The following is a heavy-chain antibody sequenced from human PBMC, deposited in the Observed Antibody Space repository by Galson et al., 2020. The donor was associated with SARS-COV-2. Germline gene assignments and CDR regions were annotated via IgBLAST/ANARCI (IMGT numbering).Heavy chain of an antibody. CDR1: GFTFSTYA. D-gene: IGHD3-10*01. J-gene: IGHJ5*02. CDR3: VKGGDYYGSGSYYTA. V-gene: IGHV3-23*01. CDR2: ISGGGGST. Sequence: GESLKISCAASGFTFSTYAMTWVRQAPGKGLEWVSGISGGGGSTYYPDSAKGRFTISRDYSKNTLYLQMSSLRAEDTAIYYCVKGGDYYGSGSYYTAWGQGTLVTVSS.